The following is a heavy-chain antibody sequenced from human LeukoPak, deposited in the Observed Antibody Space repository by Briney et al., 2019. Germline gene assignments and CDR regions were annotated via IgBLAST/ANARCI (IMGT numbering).Heavy chain of an antibody. D-gene: IGHD3-10*01. J-gene: IGHJ5*02. Sequence: SETLSLTCAVSGGSISSGGYSWSWIRQPPGKGLEWIGYIYHSGSTYYNPSLKSRVTISVDRSKNQFSLKLSSVTAADTAVYYCARSFGEFSAPFDPWGQGTLVTVSS. CDR3: ARSFGEFSAPFDP. CDR2: IYHSGST. V-gene: IGHV4-30-2*01. CDR1: GGSISSGGYS.